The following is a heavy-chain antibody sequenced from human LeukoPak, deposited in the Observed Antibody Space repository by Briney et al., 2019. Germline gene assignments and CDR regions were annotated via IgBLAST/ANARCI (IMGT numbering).Heavy chain of an antibody. V-gene: IGHV5-51*01. CDR2: IYPGDSDT. J-gene: IGHJ4*02. Sequence: GESLKISCKASGYSFTNYWIGWVRQMPGKGLEWMGIIYPGDSDTRYSPSFQGQVTISADKSISTAYLQWSSLKASDTAMYYCARSPSGYCSGGSCYLHYFDYWGQGTLVTVSS. CDR3: ARSPSGYCSGGSCYLHYFDY. D-gene: IGHD2-15*01. CDR1: GYSFTNYW.